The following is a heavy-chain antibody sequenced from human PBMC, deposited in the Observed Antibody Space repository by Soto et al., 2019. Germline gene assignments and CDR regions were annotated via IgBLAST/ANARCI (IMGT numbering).Heavy chain of an antibody. D-gene: IGHD6-13*01. CDR2: INAGNGNT. J-gene: IGHJ6*02. V-gene: IGHV1-3*01. CDR3: ARDPGIAAAGTEGYYYYGMDV. Sequence: ASVKVSCKASGYTFTSYAMHWLRQAPGQRLEWMGWINAGNGNTKYSQKFQGRVTITRDTSASTAYMELSSLRSEDTAVYYCARDPGIAAAGTEGYYYYGMDVWGQGTTVTVSS. CDR1: GYTFTSYA.